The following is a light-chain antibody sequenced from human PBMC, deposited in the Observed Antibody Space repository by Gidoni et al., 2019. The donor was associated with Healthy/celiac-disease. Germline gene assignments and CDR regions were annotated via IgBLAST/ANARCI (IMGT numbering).Light chain of an antibody. J-gene: IGKJ4*01. CDR2: DAS. V-gene: IGKV3-11*01. CDR3: QQRSNWPRALT. CDR1: QSVSSY. Sequence: ESVLTQSAATLPWSPGERAPLSCRASQSVSSYLAWYQQKPGQAPRLLIYDASNRATGIPARFSGSGSGTDFTLTISSLEPEDFAVYYCQQRSNWPRALTFXGXTKVEIK.